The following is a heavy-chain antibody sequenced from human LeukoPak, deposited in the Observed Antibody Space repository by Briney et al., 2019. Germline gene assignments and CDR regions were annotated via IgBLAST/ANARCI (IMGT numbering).Heavy chain of an antibody. Sequence: PSETLSLTCTVSGGSISSYYWSWIRQPPGKGLEWIGYIYYSGSTNYNPSLKSRVTISVDTSKNQFSLKLSSVTAADTAVYYCARARGGDYGDYWYFDLWGRGTLVTVSS. V-gene: IGHV4-59*01. D-gene: IGHD4-17*01. CDR1: GGSISSYY. CDR2: IYYSGST. J-gene: IGHJ2*01. CDR3: ARARGGDYGDYWYFDL.